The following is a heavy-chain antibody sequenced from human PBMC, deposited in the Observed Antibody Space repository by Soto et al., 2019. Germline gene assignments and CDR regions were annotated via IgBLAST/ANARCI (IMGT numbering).Heavy chain of an antibody. CDR1: GCSFINVMYY. CDR2: VYFTGTT. Sequence: SEALSLTCTCSGCSFINVMYYWSCVLQPPGKGLELIVNVYFTGTTIYNPSLKSRVTMSVDTYKDQFFLKLTSVTAADTAVYYCARYCNNSDCRHLYYFDYWGLGTLVTVSS. D-gene: IGHD2-8*01. CDR3: ARYCNNSDCRHLYYFDY. V-gene: IGHV4-61*01. J-gene: IGHJ4*02.